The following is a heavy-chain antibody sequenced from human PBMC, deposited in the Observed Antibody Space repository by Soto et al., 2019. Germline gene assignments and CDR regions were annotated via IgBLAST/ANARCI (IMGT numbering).Heavy chain of an antibody. CDR3: ARPGGAARALDY. D-gene: IGHD6-6*01. CDR2: MNPNSGNT. J-gene: IGHJ4*02. V-gene: IGHV1-8*01. Sequence: VKVSCKASGYTFTSYDINWVRQATGQGLEWMGWMNPNSGNTGYAQKFQGRVTMTRNTSISTAYMELSSLRSEDTAVYYCARPGGAARALDYWGQGTLVTVSS. CDR1: GYTFTSYD.